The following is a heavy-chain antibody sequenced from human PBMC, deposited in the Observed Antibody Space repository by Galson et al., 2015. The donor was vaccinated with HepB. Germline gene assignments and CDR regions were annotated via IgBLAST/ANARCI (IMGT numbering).Heavy chain of an antibody. Sequence: SLRLSCAASGFTVSSNYMSWVRQAPGKGLEWVSVIYSGGSTYYADSVKGRFTISRDNSKNTLYLQMNSLRAEDTAVYYCARGGSSPSYIPARDYYYMDVWGKGTTVTVSS. J-gene: IGHJ6*03. CDR1: GFTVSSNY. V-gene: IGHV3-53*01. CDR2: IYSGGST. CDR3: ARGGSSPSYIPARDYYYMDV. D-gene: IGHD6-13*01.